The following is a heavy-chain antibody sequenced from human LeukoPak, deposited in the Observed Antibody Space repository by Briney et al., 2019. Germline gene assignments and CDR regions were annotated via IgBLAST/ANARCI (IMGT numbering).Heavy chain of an antibody. D-gene: IGHD4-11*01. CDR2: INHSGST. Sequence: SETLSLTCAVYGGSFSGYYWSWIRQPPGKGLEWIGEINHSGSTNYNPSLKSRVTISVDTSKNQFSLKLSSVTAADTAVYYCARGLDYSSPGRDYWGQGTLVTVSS. CDR3: ARGLDYSSPGRDY. J-gene: IGHJ4*02. CDR1: GGSFSGYY. V-gene: IGHV4-34*01.